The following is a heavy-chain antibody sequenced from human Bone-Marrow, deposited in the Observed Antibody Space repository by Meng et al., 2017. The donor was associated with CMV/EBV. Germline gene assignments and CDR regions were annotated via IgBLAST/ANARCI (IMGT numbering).Heavy chain of an antibody. Sequence: GGSLRLSCAASGFTFSSYGMHWVRQAPGKGLEWVSSISSSSNYIYYADSVEGRFTISRDNAQNALYLQMNSLRAEDTAVYYCARKGHGTGYFDYWGQGTLVTVSS. J-gene: IGHJ4*02. CDR2: ISSSSNYI. D-gene: IGHD1-1*01. CDR3: ARKGHGTGYFDY. CDR1: GFTFSSYG. V-gene: IGHV3-21*01.